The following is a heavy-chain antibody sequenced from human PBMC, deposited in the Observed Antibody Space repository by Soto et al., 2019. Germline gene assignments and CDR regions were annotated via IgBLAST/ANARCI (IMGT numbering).Heavy chain of an antibody. CDR2: IWYDGSNK. Sequence: PGGSLRLSCAASGFTFSRSGMHWVRQAPGKGLEWVALIWYDGSNKYHADSVKGRFTISRDNSKNTLYLQMNSLRAEDTAVYYCAKHNYDFLTGYSYWGQGTLVTVSS. CDR3: AKHNYDFLTGYSY. J-gene: IGHJ4*02. D-gene: IGHD3-9*01. V-gene: IGHV3-33*06. CDR1: GFTFSRSG.